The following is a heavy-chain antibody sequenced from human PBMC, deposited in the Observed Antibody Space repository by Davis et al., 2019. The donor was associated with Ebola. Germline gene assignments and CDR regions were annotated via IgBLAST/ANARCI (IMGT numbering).Heavy chain of an antibody. J-gene: IGHJ4*02. CDR3: ARVPDYDILTGSPYYFDY. D-gene: IGHD3-9*01. CDR2: IIPIFGTA. Sequence: SVKVSCKASGYTFTGYYMHWVRQAPGQGLEWMGGIIPIFGTANYAQKFQGRVTITADKSTSTAYMELSSLRSEDTAVYYCARVPDYDILTGSPYYFDYWGQGTLVTVSS. V-gene: IGHV1-69*06. CDR1: GYTFTGYY.